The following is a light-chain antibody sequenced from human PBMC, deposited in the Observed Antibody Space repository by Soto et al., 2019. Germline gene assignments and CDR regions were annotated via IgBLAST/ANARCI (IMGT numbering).Light chain of an antibody. J-gene: IGLJ1*01. CDR1: SSDVGSYNL. CDR3: CSYAGYSTVV. Sequence: QSVLTQPASVSGSPGQSITISCTGTSSDVGSYNLVSWYRQHPGKAPKLMIYEGSKRPSGVSNRFSGSKSGNTASLTISGLQAEDEADYYCCSYAGYSTVVFGAGTKLTVL. CDR2: EGS. V-gene: IGLV2-23*03.